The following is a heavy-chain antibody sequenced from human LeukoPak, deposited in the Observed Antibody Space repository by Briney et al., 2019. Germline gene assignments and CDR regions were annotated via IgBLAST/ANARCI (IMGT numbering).Heavy chain of an antibody. J-gene: IGHJ4*02. CDR2: IYTSGST. CDR1: GGSISSYY. D-gene: IGHD2-2*01. V-gene: IGHV4-4*07. Sequence: PSETLSLTCTVPGGSISSYYWSWIRQPAGKGLEWIGRIYTSGSTNYNPSLKSRVTMSVDTSKNQFSLKLSSVTAADTAVYYCAIGGYCSSTSCHYYFDYWGQGTLVTVSS. CDR3: AIGGYCSSTSCHYYFDY.